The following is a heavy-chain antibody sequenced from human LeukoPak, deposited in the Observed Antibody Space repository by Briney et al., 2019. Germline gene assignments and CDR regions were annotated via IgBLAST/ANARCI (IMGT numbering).Heavy chain of an antibody. Sequence: GGSLRLSCAASGFTFSGYYMDWVRQAPGKGLEWVGRSRDNAYSYTNEYAASVRSRFTISRDDSNNTLYLQLNSLKTEDTAVDYCVRGTLVGDRRLFDYWGQGTLVTVSS. CDR1: GFTFSGYY. D-gene: IGHD3-16*01. V-gene: IGHV3-72*01. CDR2: SRDNAYSYTN. CDR3: VRGTLVGDRRLFDY. J-gene: IGHJ4*02.